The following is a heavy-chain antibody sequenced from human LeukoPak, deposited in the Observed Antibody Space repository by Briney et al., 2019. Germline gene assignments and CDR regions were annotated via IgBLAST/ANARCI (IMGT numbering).Heavy chain of an antibody. CDR3: AKDSLSIAAAGYFDY. D-gene: IGHD6-13*01. Sequence: PGGSLRLSCAASGFTFSSYGMHWVRQAPGKGLEWVAFIRYDGSNKYYADSVKGRFTISRDNSKNTLYLQMNSLRAEDTAVYYCAKDSLSIAAAGYFDYWGQGTLVTVSS. CDR2: IRYDGSNK. CDR1: GFTFSSYG. J-gene: IGHJ4*02. V-gene: IGHV3-30*02.